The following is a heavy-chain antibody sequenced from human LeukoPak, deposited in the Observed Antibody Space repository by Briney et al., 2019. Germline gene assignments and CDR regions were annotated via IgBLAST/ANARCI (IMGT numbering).Heavy chain of an antibody. CDR3: TRDNLLRGFDA. CDR2: INPQSGGT. Sequence: GASVKVSCKASGYTFSGYSIHWVRQAPGQGLEWMGWINPQSGGTNYAQKFRGRVAMTSDTSSTTAYMELKMLTSDDTALFYCTRDNLLRGFDAWGQGTLVTVSS. J-gene: IGHJ5*02. V-gene: IGHV1-2*02. CDR1: GYTFSGYS.